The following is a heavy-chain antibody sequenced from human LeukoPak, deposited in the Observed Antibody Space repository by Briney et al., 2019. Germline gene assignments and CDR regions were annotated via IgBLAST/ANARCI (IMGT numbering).Heavy chain of an antibody. Sequence: PGGSLRLSCAASGFTFSDYYMSWIRKAPGKGLEWVSYISSSGSIIHYADSVKGRFTISRDNAKNSLYLQMNSLRAEDTAVYYCARAQYYYGSGSYDYFDYWGQGTLVTVSS. J-gene: IGHJ4*02. CDR1: GFTFSDYY. D-gene: IGHD3-10*01. V-gene: IGHV3-11*04. CDR2: ISSSGSII. CDR3: ARAQYYYGSGSYDYFDY.